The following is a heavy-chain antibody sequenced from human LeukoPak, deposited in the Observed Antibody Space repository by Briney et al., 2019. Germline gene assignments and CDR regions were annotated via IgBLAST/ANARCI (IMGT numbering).Heavy chain of an antibody. J-gene: IGHJ4*02. V-gene: IGHV3-30*18. CDR1: TLKLKYLG. D-gene: IGHD3-10*01. Sequence: PGRSLRLSCMASTLKLKYLGTQLAPQAPGKGLEWVAIISYDGGNKYYADSVKGRFTISRDNSRSTLHLQMSSLRVEDTAVYYCVNDSSSGSRLYYSDQGTLVTVSS. CDR2: ISYDGGNK. CDR3: VNDSSSGSRLYY.